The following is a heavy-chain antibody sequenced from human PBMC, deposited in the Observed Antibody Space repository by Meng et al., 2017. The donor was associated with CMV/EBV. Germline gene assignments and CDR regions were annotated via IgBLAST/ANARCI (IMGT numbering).Heavy chain of an antibody. CDR3: ARVRGSYSLDY. CDR2: INWNGGST. V-gene: IGHV3-20*04. CDR1: GFTFDDYG. Sequence: GESLKISCAASGFTFDDYGMSWVRQAPGKGLEWVSGINWNGGSTGYADSVKGRFTISRDNAKNSLYLQMNSLRAEDTALYYCARVRGSYSLDYWGQGTLVTVSS. D-gene: IGHD1-26*01. J-gene: IGHJ4*02.